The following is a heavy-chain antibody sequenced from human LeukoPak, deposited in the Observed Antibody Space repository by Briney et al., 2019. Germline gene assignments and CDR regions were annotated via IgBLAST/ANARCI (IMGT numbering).Heavy chain of an antibody. CDR2: INSDGSST. CDR1: GFTFSSYW. Sequence: GGSLRLSCAASGFTFSSYWMHWVRQAPGKGLVWVSRINSDGSSTSYADSVKGRFTISRDNAKNTLYLQMNSLRAEDTAVYYCAKGPLAITRTGSIGFDYWGQGTLVTVSS. D-gene: IGHD3-10*01. V-gene: IGHV3-74*01. J-gene: IGHJ4*02. CDR3: AKGPLAITRTGSIGFDY.